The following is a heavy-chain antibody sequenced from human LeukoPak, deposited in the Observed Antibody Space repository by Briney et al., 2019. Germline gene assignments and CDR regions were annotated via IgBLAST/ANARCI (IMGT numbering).Heavy chain of an antibody. Sequence: GGSLRLSCAASGFTFSSYWMHWVRQAPGKGLVWVSRINSDGTNTRYADSVKGRFTISRDNSKNTLYLQMNSLRAEDTAVYYCAKGYYTAMVPAYYYYYGMDVWGQGTTVTVSS. J-gene: IGHJ6*02. V-gene: IGHV3-74*01. CDR3: AKGYYTAMVPAYYYYYGMDV. D-gene: IGHD5-18*01. CDR2: INSDGTNT. CDR1: GFTFSSYW.